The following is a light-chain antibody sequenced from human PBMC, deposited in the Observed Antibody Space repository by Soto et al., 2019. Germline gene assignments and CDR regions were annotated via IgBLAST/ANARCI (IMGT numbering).Light chain of an antibody. CDR3: SSYTSSSTYV. V-gene: IGLV2-14*01. CDR1: SSDDGGYNY. Sequence: QSVLTQPASVSGSPGQSITISCTGTSSDDGGYNYVSWSQQHPGKAPQLMIYEVSNRPSGVSNRFSGSKSGNTASLTISGLQAEDEADYYCSSYTSSSTYVFGTGTKVTVL. J-gene: IGLJ1*01. CDR2: EVS.